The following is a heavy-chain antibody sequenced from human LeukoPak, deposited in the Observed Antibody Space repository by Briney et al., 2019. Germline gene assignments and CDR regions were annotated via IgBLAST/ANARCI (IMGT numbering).Heavy chain of an antibody. J-gene: IGHJ3*02. Sequence: GGSLRLSCAASGFTFSSYSMNWVRQAPGKGLEWVSSISSSSSYIYYADSVKGRFTISRDNAKNSLYLQMNSLRAEDTAVYYCARGSEDYNAFDIWGQGTMVTVSS. V-gene: IGHV3-21*01. CDR2: ISSSSSYI. D-gene: IGHD4-11*01. CDR1: GFTFSSYS. CDR3: ARGSEDYNAFDI.